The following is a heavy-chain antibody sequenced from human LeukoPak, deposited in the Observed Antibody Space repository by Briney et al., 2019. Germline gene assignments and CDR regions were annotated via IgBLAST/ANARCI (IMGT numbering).Heavy chain of an antibody. J-gene: IGHJ6*03. CDR3: ARGYYGSGSYYLPYYYYYYMDV. Sequence: GASVKVSCKASGYTFTGYYMHWVRQAPGQGLEWMGWINPNSGGTNYAQKFQGRVTMTRDTSISTAYMELSRLRSDDTAVYYCARGYYGSGSYYLPYYYYYYMDVWGKGTTVTVSS. CDR2: INPNSGGT. CDR1: GYTFTGYY. D-gene: IGHD3-10*01. V-gene: IGHV1-2*02.